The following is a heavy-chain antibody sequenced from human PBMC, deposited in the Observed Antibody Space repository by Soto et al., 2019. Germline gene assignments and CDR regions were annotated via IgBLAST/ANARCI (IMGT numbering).Heavy chain of an antibody. CDR2: ISAYNGNT. CDR1: GYTFTSYG. CDR3: ARDLRVSRSGPPAAYCTNGVCYTGAFDI. V-gene: IGHV1-18*01. D-gene: IGHD2-8*01. Sequence: ASVKVSFKASGYTFTSYGISWVRQAPGQGLEWMGWISAYNGNTNYAQKLQGRVTMTTDTSTSTAYMELRSLRSDDTAVYYCARDLRVSRSGPPAAYCTNGVCYTGAFDIWGQGTMVTFSS. J-gene: IGHJ3*02.